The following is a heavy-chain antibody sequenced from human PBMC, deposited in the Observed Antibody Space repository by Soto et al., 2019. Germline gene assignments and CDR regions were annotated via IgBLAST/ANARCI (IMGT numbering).Heavy chain of an antibody. CDR3: ARDRFYYGSSGYYYFDY. D-gene: IGHD3-22*01. Sequence: GGSLRLSCAASRFTFSSYSMNWVRHAPGKGLEWVSYISSNSGTMYYADSVKGRFTISRDNAKNSLYLQMNSLRAEDTAVYYCARDRFYYGSSGYYYFDYWGQGT. CDR1: RFTFSSYS. J-gene: IGHJ4*02. V-gene: IGHV3-48*01. CDR2: ISSNSGTM.